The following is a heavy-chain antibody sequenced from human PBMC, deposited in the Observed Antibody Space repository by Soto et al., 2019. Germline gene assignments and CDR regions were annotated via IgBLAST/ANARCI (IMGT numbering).Heavy chain of an antibody. CDR3: ARFSPHTEGYNWFDP. J-gene: IGHJ5*02. Sequence: ASVKVSCKASGYTFTSYGISWVRQAPGQGLEWMGWISAYNGNTNYAQKLQGRVTMTTDTSTSTAYMELRSLRSDDTAVYYCARFSPHTEGYNWFDPWGQGTLVTVSS. D-gene: IGHD3-3*02. CDR1: GYTFTSYG. V-gene: IGHV1-18*01. CDR2: ISAYNGNT.